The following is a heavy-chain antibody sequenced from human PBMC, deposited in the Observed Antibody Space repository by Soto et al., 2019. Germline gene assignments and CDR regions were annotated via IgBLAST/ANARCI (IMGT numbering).Heavy chain of an antibody. J-gene: IGHJ4*02. CDR3: AKYHPVGWYGSLDY. CDR2: ISGSGTSS. Sequence: EVQLLESGGGLVQPGGSLRLSCAASGFTFSIYAMSWVRQAPGKGLEWVSSISGSGTSSYYADSVKGRFTFSRDNSKTTLNLQMNSLRADDTAVYFCAKYHPVGWYGSLDYWGQGTLVTVSS. D-gene: IGHD6-19*01. V-gene: IGHV3-23*01. CDR1: GFTFSIYA.